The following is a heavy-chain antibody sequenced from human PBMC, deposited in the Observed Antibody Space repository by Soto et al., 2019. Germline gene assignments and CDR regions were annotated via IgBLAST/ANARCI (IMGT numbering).Heavy chain of an antibody. J-gene: IGHJ6*02. CDR2: INPKTAAT. CDR3: ARIKWGLDFYYGMDV. Sequence: ASVKVSCKASGYSVRDYFIQWVRQAPGQGLEWVAWINPKTAATNYAKKFQGRVSLTWDTSSSTAYMELTRLRPDDTAVYYCARIKWGLDFYYGMDVWGQGTTVTVS. D-gene: IGHD1-26*01. CDR1: GYSVRDYF. V-gene: IGHV1-2*02.